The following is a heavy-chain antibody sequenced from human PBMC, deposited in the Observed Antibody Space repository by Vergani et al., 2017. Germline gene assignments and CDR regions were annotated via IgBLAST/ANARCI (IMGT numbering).Heavy chain of an antibody. CDR1: GGSISSSSYY. J-gene: IGHJ5*02. Sequence: QLQLQESGPGLVKPSETLSLTCTVSGGSISSSSYYWGWIRQPPGKGLEWIGSIYYSGSTYYNPSLKSRVTISVETSKNQFSLKLSSVTAADTAVYYCARTTRDFWSVYYTSWFDPWGQGTLVTVSS. CDR3: ARTTRDFWSVYYTSWFDP. CDR2: IYYSGST. D-gene: IGHD3-3*01. V-gene: IGHV4-39*07.